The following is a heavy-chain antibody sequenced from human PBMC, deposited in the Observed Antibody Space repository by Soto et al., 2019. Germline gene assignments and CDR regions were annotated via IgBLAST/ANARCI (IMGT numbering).Heavy chain of an antibody. J-gene: IGHJ6*02. D-gene: IGHD3-10*01. CDR1: GFTFSSYG. CDR2: ISYDGSNK. CDR3: ARGGTAYYYYYGMDV. V-gene: IGHV3-30*03. Sequence: QVQLVESGGGVVQPGRSLRLSCVASGFTFSSYGMHWVRQAPGKGLEWVAVISYDGSNKYYADSVKGRFTISRDNSKNTLYLQMNSLRAEDTAVYYCARGGTAYYYYYGMDVWGQGTTVTVSS.